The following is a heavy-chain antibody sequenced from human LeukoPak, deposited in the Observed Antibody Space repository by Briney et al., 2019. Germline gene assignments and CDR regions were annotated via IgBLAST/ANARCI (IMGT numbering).Heavy chain of an antibody. J-gene: IGHJ4*02. Sequence: PGGSLRLSCAASGFTFSDYYVSWIRQAPGKGLEWVSYISSSGSTIYYADSVKGRFTVSRDNAKNSLYLQMNSLRAEDTAVYYCARGHNYYDSSGPSSFDYWGQGTLVTVSS. CDR3: ARGHNYYDSSGPSSFDY. D-gene: IGHD3-22*01. CDR1: GFTFSDYY. V-gene: IGHV3-11*01. CDR2: ISSSGSTI.